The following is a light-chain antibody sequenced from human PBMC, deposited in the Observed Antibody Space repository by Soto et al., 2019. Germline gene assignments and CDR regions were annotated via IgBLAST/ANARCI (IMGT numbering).Light chain of an antibody. CDR3: QQLNSYPLT. V-gene: IGKV3-11*01. CDR2: DAS. Sequence: EIVLTQSPATLSLSPGERASLSCRASQSVSSDLSWYQQKPGQAPRLLIYDASNKATGIPARFSGSGSGTDFTLTISSLQPEDCATYYCQQLNSYPLTFGQGTRLEIK. CDR1: QSVSSD. J-gene: IGKJ5*01.